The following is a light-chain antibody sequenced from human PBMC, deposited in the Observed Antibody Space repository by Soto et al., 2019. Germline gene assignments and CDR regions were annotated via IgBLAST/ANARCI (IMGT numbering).Light chain of an antibody. CDR2: GAS. CDR1: QSVSTN. Sequence: EIVMTQSPATLSVSPGERATLSCRASQSVSTNLAWYQQKPGQAPRLLIHGASTRATGIPARFSGSWSGTEVTLTISSLQSEDFAVYYCQQYNNWPGFTFGPGTKVDIK. V-gene: IGKV3-15*01. J-gene: IGKJ3*01. CDR3: QQYNNWPGFT.